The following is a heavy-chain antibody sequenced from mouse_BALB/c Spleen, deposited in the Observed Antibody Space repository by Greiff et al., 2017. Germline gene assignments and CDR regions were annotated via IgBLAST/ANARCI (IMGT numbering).Heavy chain of an antibody. CDR2: IYPGNSDT. CDR3: TRRYGSRFDY. J-gene: IGHJ2*01. CDR1: GYSFTSYW. Sequence: VQLQQSGTVLARPGASVKMSCKASGYSFTSYWMHWVKQRPGQGLEWIGAIYPGNSDTSYNQKFKGKAKLTAVTSASTAYMELSSLTNEDSAVYYCTRRYGSRFDYWGQGTTLTVSS. V-gene: IGHV1-5*01. D-gene: IGHD1-1*01.